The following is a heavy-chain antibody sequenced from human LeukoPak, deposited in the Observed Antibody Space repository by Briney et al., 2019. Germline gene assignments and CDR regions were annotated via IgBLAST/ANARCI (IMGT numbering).Heavy chain of an antibody. Sequence: PSETLSLTCTVSGGSISSGDYYWSWIRQPPGKGLEWIGYIYYSGSTYYNPSLKSRVTISVDTSKNQFSLKLSFVTAADTAVYYCARGTMIITFFDYWGQGTLVTVSS. CDR1: GGSISSGDYY. CDR3: ARGTMIITFFDY. V-gene: IGHV4-30-4*01. D-gene: IGHD3-16*01. J-gene: IGHJ4*02. CDR2: IYYSGST.